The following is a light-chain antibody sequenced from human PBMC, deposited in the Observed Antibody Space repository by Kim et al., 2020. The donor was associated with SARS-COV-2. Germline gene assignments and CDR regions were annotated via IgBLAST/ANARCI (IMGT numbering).Light chain of an antibody. CDR2: GKD. V-gene: IGLV3-19*01. Sequence: SSELTQDPAVSVALGQTVRITCQGDSLRSYYATWYQQKPGQAPKVVIYGKDNRPSGVPDRFSGSSSGNTAYLTITGTQAGDEADYYCNSRDSNDYVVFGGETKVTVL. J-gene: IGLJ2*01. CDR1: SLRSYY. CDR3: NSRDSNDYVV.